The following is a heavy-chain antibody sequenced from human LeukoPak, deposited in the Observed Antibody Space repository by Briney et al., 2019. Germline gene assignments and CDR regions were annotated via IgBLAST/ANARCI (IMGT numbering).Heavy chain of an antibody. V-gene: IGHV4-34*01. J-gene: IGHJ4*02. D-gene: IGHD6-6*01. Sequence: SETLPLTCAVYGGSFSGYYWSWIRQPPGKGLEWIGEINHSGSTNYNPSLKSRVTISVDTSKNQFSLKLSSVTAADTAVYYCARAPRQRTFDYWGQGTLVTVSS. CDR2: INHSGST. CDR1: GGSFSGYY. CDR3: ARAPRQRTFDY.